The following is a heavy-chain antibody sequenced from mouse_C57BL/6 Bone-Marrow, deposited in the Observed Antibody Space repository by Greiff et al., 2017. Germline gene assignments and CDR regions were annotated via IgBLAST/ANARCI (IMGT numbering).Heavy chain of an antibody. D-gene: IGHD2-12*01. CDR1: GFSLTSYG. Sequence: QVQLQQSGPGLVQPSQRLSITCTVSGFSLTSYGVHWVRQSPGKGLEWLGVIWSGGSTDYNAAFISRLSISKDNSKSQVFFRMNSLQADDVSLYYCSRNALVSYEGFAYWGSGTLVTVSA. J-gene: IGHJ3*01. V-gene: IGHV2-2*01. CDR3: SRNALVSYEGFAY. CDR2: IWSGGST.